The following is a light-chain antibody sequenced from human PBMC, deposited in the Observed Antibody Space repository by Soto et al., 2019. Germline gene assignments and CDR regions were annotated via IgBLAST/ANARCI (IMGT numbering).Light chain of an antibody. CDR3: QQYNTYSPVT. CDR2: DAS. V-gene: IGKV1-5*01. Sequence: DIRLTQSPSTLSASVGDRVTITCRASQSISSWLAWYQQKPGKAPKLLIYDASSLESGVPSRFSGSGSGADFTLTISSLQPDDFATYYCQQYNTYSPVTFGGGTKVDIK. J-gene: IGKJ4*01. CDR1: QSISSW.